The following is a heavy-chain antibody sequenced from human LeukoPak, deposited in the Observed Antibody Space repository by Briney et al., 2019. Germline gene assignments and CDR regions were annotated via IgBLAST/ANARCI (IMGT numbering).Heavy chain of an antibody. Sequence: SETLSLTCTVSGGSISSYYWNWIRQPPGKGLEWIGYIYYSGSTNYNPSLKSRVTISVDTSKNQFSLKLSSVTAADTAVYYCARVGWNDGRVSWGQGTLVTVSS. CDR3: ARVGWNDGRVS. CDR1: GGSISSYY. CDR2: IYYSGST. J-gene: IGHJ5*02. D-gene: IGHD1-1*01. V-gene: IGHV4-59*12.